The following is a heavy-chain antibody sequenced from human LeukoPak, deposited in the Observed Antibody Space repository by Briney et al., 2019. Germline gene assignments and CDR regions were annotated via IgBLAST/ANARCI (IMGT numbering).Heavy chain of an antibody. CDR1: GFTFSSYG. CDR3: AKDLTYDTTSFDY. D-gene: IGHD3-22*01. V-gene: IGHV3-30*02. Sequence: PGGSLRLSCAASGFTFSSYGMHWVRQAPGKGLDWVAFIRYDGSEKDYGDSVKGRFTISRDNSKNTVYLEMNSLRAEDTAVYYCAKDLTYDTTSFDYWGQGTLVTVSS. CDR2: IRYDGSEK. J-gene: IGHJ4*02.